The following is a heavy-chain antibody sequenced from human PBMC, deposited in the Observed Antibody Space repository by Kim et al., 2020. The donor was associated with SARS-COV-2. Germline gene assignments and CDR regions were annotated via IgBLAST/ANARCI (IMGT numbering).Heavy chain of an antibody. CDR1: GFNFRGYW. Sequence: GGSLRLSCAASGFNFRGYWMRWVRQSPGKGLEWVADLNEDGSEKCYMDSVRGRFTISRDNAKNSLFLQMNSLRAEDAALYYCARGGSYSFEYWGEGSLGTVSS. V-gene: IGHV3-7*01. CDR3: ARGGSYSFEY. J-gene: IGHJ4*02. CDR2: LNEDGSEK. D-gene: IGHD5-12*01.